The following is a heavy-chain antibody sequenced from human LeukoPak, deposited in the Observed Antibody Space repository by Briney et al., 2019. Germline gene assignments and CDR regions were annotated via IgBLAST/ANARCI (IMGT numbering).Heavy chain of an antibody. V-gene: IGHV1-69*06. CDR3: ARVPRDSTSRKSGRGGMDV. Sequence: SVKVSCKASGYTFTSYYMHWVRQAPGQGLEWMGGIIPIFGTANYAQKFQGRVTITADKSTSTAYMELSSLRSEDTAVYYCARVPRDSTSRKSGRGGMDVWGKGTTVTVSS. D-gene: IGHD2-2*01. J-gene: IGHJ6*04. CDR1: GYTFTSYY. CDR2: IIPIFGTA.